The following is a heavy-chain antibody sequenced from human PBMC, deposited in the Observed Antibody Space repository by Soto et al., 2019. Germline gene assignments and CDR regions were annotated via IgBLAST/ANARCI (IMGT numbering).Heavy chain of an antibody. CDR2: ISYSGST. Sequence: QVQLQESGPGLVKPSETLSLTCTVSRGSVSSGSYYWSWIRQPPGKGLEWIGYISYSGSTNYNPPLKSRVTISMDTSKNQFSLTLNSVTAADTAVYYCARASYSGTYRGTHGYWGQGTLVTVSS. V-gene: IGHV4-61*01. CDR1: RGSVSSGSYY. CDR3: ARASYSGTYRGTHGY. J-gene: IGHJ4*02. D-gene: IGHD1-26*01.